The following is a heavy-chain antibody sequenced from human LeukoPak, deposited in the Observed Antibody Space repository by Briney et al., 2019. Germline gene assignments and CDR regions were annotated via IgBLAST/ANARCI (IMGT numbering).Heavy chain of an antibody. CDR1: GGTFSSYA. CDR3: ARGLDYYYYMDV. Sequence: SVKVSCKASGGTFSSYAISWVRQAPGQGLEWMGGIIPIFGTANYAQKVQGRVTITADESTSTAYMELSSLRSEDTAVYYCARGLDYYYYMDVWGKGTTVTVSS. D-gene: IGHD3/OR15-3a*01. V-gene: IGHV1-69*01. J-gene: IGHJ6*03. CDR2: IIPIFGTA.